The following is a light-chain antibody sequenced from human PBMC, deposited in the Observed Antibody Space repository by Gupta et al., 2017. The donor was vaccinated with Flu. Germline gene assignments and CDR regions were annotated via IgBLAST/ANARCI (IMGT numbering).Light chain of an antibody. Sequence: SELTQDTAVAVALGQTVRIACRGDSLRSYYASWYQQKPGQAPVLVIYGENKRTSGIPDRFSGSTSGNTASLTITGAQAEDEADYYCSSRESTNSVLYVFGTGTEVTVL. J-gene: IGLJ1*01. CDR3: SSRESTNSVLYV. CDR2: GEN. CDR1: SLRSYY. V-gene: IGLV3-19*01.